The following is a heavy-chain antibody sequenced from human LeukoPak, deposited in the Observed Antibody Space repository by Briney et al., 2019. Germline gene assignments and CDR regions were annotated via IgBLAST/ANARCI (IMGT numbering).Heavy chain of an antibody. CDR1: GGSISSYY. J-gene: IGHJ4*02. D-gene: IGHD3-22*01. V-gene: IGHV4-59*12. CDR3: ARLGRNYDSSGYYYLDY. Sequence: SETLSLTCTVSGGSISSYYWSWIRQPPGKGLEWIGYIYYSGSTNYNPSLKSRVTISVDTSKNQFSLKLSSVTAADTAVYYCARLGRNYDSSGYYYLDYWGQGTLVTVSS. CDR2: IYYSGST.